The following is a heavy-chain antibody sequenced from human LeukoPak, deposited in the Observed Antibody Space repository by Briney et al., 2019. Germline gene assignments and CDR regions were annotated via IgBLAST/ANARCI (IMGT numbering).Heavy chain of an antibody. D-gene: IGHD6-19*01. CDR3: ARISRIAVAGYFDY. V-gene: IGHV4-39*07. CDR1: GGSTRSSSFY. CDR2: INHSGST. J-gene: IGHJ4*02. Sequence: SETLSLTCTVSGGSTRSSSFYWGCIRQPPGKGLEWIGEINHSGSTNYNPSLKSRVTISVDTSKNQFSLKLSSVTAADTAVYYCARISRIAVAGYFDYWGQGTLVTVSS.